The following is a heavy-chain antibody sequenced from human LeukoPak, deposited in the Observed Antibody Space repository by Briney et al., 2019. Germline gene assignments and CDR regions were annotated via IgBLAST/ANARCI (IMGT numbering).Heavy chain of an antibody. Sequence: ASVKVSCKASGYTFTGYYMHWVRQAPGRGLEWMGWINPNSGGTNYAQKFQGRVTMTRDTSISTAYMELSRLRSDDTAVYYCAREDSSGYYYRYWGQGTLVTVSS. CDR1: GYTFTGYY. D-gene: IGHD3-22*01. CDR3: AREDSSGYYYRY. V-gene: IGHV1-2*02. J-gene: IGHJ4*02. CDR2: INPNSGGT.